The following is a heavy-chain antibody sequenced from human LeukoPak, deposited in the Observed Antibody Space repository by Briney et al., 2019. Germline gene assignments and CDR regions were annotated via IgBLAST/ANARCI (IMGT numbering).Heavy chain of an antibody. CDR1: GFTFDDYA. J-gene: IGHJ3*02. D-gene: IGHD5-12*01. CDR2: ISYDGSNK. V-gene: IGHV3-30*04. Sequence: GGSLRLSCAASGFTFDDYAMHWVRQAPGKGLEWVAAISYDGSNKYYADSVKGRFTISRDNSKNTLYLQMNSLRAEDTAVYYCASAPSVAAFDIWGQGTMVTVSS. CDR3: ASAPSVAAFDI.